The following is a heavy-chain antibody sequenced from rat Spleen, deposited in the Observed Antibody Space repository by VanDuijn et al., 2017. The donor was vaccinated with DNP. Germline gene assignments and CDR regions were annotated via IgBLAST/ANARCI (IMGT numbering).Heavy chain of an antibody. D-gene: IGHD1-10*01. J-gene: IGHJ3*01. CDR3: ARHYNNNLHWFPY. Sequence: EVQLVESGGGLVQPGRSLKLSCAASGLTFSDYAMAWVRQAPTKGLEWVASISTGGGNTYYRDSVKGRFTISRDNAKNTLYFQMDSLRSEDTATYYCARHYNNNLHWFPYWGQGTLVTVSS. V-gene: IGHV5S23*01. CDR1: GLTFSDYA. CDR2: ISTGGGNT.